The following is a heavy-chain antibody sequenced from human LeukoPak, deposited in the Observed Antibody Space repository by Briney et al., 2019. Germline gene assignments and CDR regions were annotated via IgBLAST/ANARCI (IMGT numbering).Heavy chain of an antibody. CDR3: ARDILSAAGIFDY. CDR1: GGSFSGYY. CDR2: INHSGST. J-gene: IGHJ4*02. V-gene: IGHV4-34*01. D-gene: IGHD6-13*01. Sequence: PSETLSLTCAVYGGSFSGYYWSWIRQPPGKGLEWIGEINHSGSTNYNPSLKSRVTISVDTSKNQFSLKLSSVTAADTAVYYCARDILSAAGIFDYWGQGTLVTVSS.